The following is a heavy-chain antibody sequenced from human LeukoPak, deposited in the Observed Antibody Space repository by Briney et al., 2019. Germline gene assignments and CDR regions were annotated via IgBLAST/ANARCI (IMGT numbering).Heavy chain of an antibody. CDR2: VNPRGST. J-gene: IGHJ3*02. D-gene: IGHD5-24*01. CDR3: EALEDDAFDI. CDR1: GGSFSNYY. V-gene: IGHV4-34*01. Sequence: PSETLSLTCTVSGGSFSNYYWNWIRQSPGKGLEWIGEVNPRGSTNYNPSLGSRVTMSTDTSKKQFSLRLTSVTAADTAVYYCEALEDDAFDIWGQGTMVNVSS.